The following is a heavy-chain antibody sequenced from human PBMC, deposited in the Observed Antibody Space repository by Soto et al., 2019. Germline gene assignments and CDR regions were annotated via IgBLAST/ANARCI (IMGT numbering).Heavy chain of an antibody. CDR1: GFSLSTRGVA. D-gene: IGHD5-12*01. V-gene: IGHV2-5*02. J-gene: IGHJ4*02. CDR3: ANRLRGYAYYVDY. Sequence: QITLKESGPTLVKPTQTLTLTCTFSGFSLSTRGVAVGWISQPPGKALEWLALIYWDEDKWYSPSLKSRLTIPEDPSKNPVVLTMYNIDPVDTATYCCANRLRGYAYYVDYGGQGTLVTVSS. CDR2: IYWDEDK.